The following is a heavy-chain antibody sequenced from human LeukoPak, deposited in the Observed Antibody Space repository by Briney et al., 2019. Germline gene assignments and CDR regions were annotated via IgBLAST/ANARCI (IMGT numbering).Heavy chain of an antibody. CDR1: GYTFTSYY. Sequence: ASVKVSCKASGYTFTSYYMHWVRQAPGQGLEWMGWISAYNGNTNYAQKLQGRVTMTTDTSTSTAYMELRSLRSDDTAVYYCARDNTDYGGNSWFDPWGQGTLVTVSS. CDR3: ARDNTDYGGNSWFDP. CDR2: ISAYNGNT. J-gene: IGHJ5*02. D-gene: IGHD4-23*01. V-gene: IGHV1-18*04.